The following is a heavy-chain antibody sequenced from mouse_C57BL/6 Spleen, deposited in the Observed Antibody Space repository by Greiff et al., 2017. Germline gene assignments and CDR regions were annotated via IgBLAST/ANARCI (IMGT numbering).Heavy chain of an antibody. J-gene: IGHJ3*01. CDR1: GYSFTSYY. CDR3: ARGGGSSYVAFAY. Sequence: QVQLKESGPELVKPGASVKISCKASGYSFTSYYIHWVKQRPGQGLEWIGWIYPGSGNTKYNEKFKGKATLTADTSSSTAYMQLSSLTSEDSAVYYCARGGGSSYVAFAYWGQGTLVTVSA. D-gene: IGHD1-1*01. V-gene: IGHV1-66*01. CDR2: IYPGSGNT.